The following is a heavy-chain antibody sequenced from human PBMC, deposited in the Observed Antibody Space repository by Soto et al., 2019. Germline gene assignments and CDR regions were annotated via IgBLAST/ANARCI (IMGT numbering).Heavy chain of an antibody. J-gene: IGHJ6*02. CDR2: ISAYNGNT. CDR3: AREQWLVGDYYYGMDV. CDR1: GDTFTSYG. Sequence: ASVKVSCKASGDTFTSYGISWVRQAPGQGLEWMGWISAYNGNTNYAQKLQGRVTMTTDTSTSTAYMELRSLRSDDTAVYYCAREQWLVGDYYYGMDVWGPGTTVPVSS. D-gene: IGHD6-19*01. V-gene: IGHV1-18*01.